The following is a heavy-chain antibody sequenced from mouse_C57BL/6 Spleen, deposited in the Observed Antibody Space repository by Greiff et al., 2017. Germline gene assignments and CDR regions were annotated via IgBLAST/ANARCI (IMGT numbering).Heavy chain of an antibody. CDR3: ARWGYDDACFDY. Sequence: VKLLEPGAELVRPGASVKLSCKASGYTFTDYCINWVKQRPGQGLEWIARIDPASGNTNYNEKFKGKATLTADKSSSTAYMQLSSLTSEDSAVYYCARWGYDDACFDYWGQGTTLTVSA. CDR2: IDPASGNT. CDR1: GYTFTDYC. J-gene: IGHJ2*01. V-gene: IGHV1-76*01. D-gene: IGHD2-3*01.